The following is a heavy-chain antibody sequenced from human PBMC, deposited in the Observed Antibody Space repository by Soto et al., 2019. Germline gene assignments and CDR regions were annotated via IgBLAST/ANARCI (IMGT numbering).Heavy chain of an antibody. Sequence: SQTLSLTCAISGDSVSSNRAAWNWIRQSPSRGLEWLGRTYYRSKWYNDYAVSVKSRITINPDTSKNQFSLQLNSVTPEDTAVYYCAREAQDSSYFSNYYYGMDVWGQGTTVTVSS. CDR1: GDSVSSNRAA. V-gene: IGHV6-1*01. CDR2: TYYRSKWYN. D-gene: IGHD4-4*01. CDR3: AREAQDSSYFSNYYYGMDV. J-gene: IGHJ6*02.